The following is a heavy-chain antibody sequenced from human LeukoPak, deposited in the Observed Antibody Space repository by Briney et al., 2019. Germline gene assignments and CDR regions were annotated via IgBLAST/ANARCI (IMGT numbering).Heavy chain of an antibody. CDR1: GGSISSGDYY. J-gene: IGHJ6*04. Sequence: SQTLSLTCTVSGGSISSGDYYWSWIRQPPGEGLEWIGYIYYSGSTYYNPSLKSRVTISVDTSKNQFSLKLSSVTAADTAVYYCARAAIVVVPAARDGMDVWGKGTTVTVSS. D-gene: IGHD2-2*01. V-gene: IGHV4-30-4*01. CDR3: ARAAIVVVPAARDGMDV. CDR2: IYYSGST.